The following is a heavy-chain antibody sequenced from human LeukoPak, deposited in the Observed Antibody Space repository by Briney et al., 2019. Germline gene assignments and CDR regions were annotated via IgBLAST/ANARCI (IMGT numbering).Heavy chain of an antibody. J-gene: IGHJ4*02. CDR3: ARGLGYCTSTTCLLPFDY. CDR1: GFSFSDYE. D-gene: IGHD2-2*01. V-gene: IGHV3-48*03. Sequence: GGSLRLSCEASGFSFSDYEMNWVRQAPGQGLEWVSYISSSGATIYYADSVRGRITVSRDNAKNSLYLQMDSLRAEDTAIYYCARGLGYCTSTTCLLPFDYWGQGTLVTVSS. CDR2: ISSSGATI.